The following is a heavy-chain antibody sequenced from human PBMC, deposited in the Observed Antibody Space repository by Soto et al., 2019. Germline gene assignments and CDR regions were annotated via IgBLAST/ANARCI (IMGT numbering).Heavy chain of an antibody. Sequence: QVQLQESGPGLVKPSETLSLTCTVSGGSISSYYWSWIRQPPGKGLEWIGYIYYSGSTNYNPSLKSRVTISVDTSKNQFSLKLSSVTAADTAVYYCARDRGEYDILTGTGDPLSTEYGMDVW. J-gene: IGHJ6*01. CDR2: IYYSGST. CDR3: ARDRGEYDILTGTGDPLSTEYGMDV. D-gene: IGHD3-9*01. CDR1: GGSISSYY. V-gene: IGHV4-59*01.